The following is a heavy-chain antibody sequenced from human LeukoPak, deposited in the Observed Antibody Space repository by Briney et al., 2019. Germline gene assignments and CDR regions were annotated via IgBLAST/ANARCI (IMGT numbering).Heavy chain of an antibody. CDR2: ISTSGGST. CDR1: GFNFANHA. V-gene: IGHV3-23*01. Sequence: PGGSLRLSCAASGFNFANHAMSWVRQAPGKGLEWVSTISTSGGSTYYADSVKGRFTISRDNSKNTLYLQMNSLRAEDTAVYYCAKDRSQWLVWDKYYFDYWGQGTLVTVSS. D-gene: IGHD6-19*01. CDR3: AKDRSQWLVWDKYYFDY. J-gene: IGHJ4*02.